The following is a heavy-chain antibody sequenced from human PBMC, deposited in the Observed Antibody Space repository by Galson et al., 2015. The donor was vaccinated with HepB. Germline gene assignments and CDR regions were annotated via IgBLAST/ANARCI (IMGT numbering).Heavy chain of an antibody. V-gene: IGHV3-15*04. CDR3: TAAYYYDIDAAFDI. J-gene: IGHJ3*02. CDR1: GFTFSNAWNNAW. Sequence: SLRLSCAASGFTFSNAWNNAWMTWVRQAPGKGLEWVGRIESKTNGGTTDYAAPVKGRFTVSRDDSKNTLYLQMNSLKTEDTALYYCTAAYYYDIDAAFDIWGQGTMVTVSS. D-gene: IGHD3-22*01. CDR2: IESKTNGGTT.